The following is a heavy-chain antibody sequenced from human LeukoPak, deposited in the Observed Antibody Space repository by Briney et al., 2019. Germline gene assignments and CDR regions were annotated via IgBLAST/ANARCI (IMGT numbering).Heavy chain of an antibody. CDR3: ARDRIMITFGGVIVIPDAFDI. V-gene: IGHV3-7*01. D-gene: IGHD3-16*02. Sequence: GGSLRLFCAASGVTFSSYWMSWVRQAPGRGLEWVANRKQDGSEKYYVDSVKGRFTISRDNAKNSLYLQMNSLRAEDTAVYYCARDRIMITFGGVIVIPDAFDIWGQGTMVTVSS. CDR2: RKQDGSEK. J-gene: IGHJ3*02. CDR1: GVTFSSYW.